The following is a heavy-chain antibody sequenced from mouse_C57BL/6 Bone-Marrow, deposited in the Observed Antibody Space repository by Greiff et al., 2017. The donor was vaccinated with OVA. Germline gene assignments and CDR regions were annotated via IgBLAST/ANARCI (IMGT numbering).Heavy chain of an antibody. Sequence: EVQGVESGGGLVQPKGSLKLSCAASGFSFNTYAMNWVRQAPGKGLEWVARIRSKSNNYATYYADSVKDRFTISRDDSESMLYLQMNNLKTEDTAMYYCVRHDIYYDYDAMDYWGQGTSVTVSS. CDR3: VRHDIYYDYDAMDY. CDR1: GFSFNTYA. V-gene: IGHV10-1*01. J-gene: IGHJ4*01. D-gene: IGHD2-1*01. CDR2: IRSKSNNYAT.